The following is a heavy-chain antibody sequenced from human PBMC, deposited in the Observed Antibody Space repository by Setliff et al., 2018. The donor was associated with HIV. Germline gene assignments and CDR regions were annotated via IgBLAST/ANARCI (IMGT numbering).Heavy chain of an antibody. J-gene: IGHJ6*03. D-gene: IGHD3-3*01. CDR2: ISAYNGNT. V-gene: IGHV1-18*01. Sequence: ASVKVSCKASGYSFTTYAISWVRQAPGQGLEWMGWISAYNGNTLYAQKFQGRVTMTTDTSTSTAYMDLRSLRSDDTAVYYCARDTYYNFWSGLEDYYYYMDVWGKGTTVTVS. CDR1: GYSFTTYA. CDR3: ARDTYYNFWSGLEDYYYYMDV.